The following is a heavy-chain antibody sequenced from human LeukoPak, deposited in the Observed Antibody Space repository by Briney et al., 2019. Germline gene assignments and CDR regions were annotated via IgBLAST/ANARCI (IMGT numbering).Heavy chain of an antibody. D-gene: IGHD2-2*01. CDR3: ARDVKPIHLGYCSSTSCYSPYTHAFDI. CDR2: IYYSGST. J-gene: IGHJ3*02. Sequence: SETLSLTCTVSGGSISSYYWSWIRQPPGKGLEWIGYIYYSGSTYYNPSLKSRVTISVDTSKNQFSLKLSSVTAADTAVYYCARDVKPIHLGYCSSTSCYSPYTHAFDIWGQGTMVTVSS. V-gene: IGHV4-59*12. CDR1: GGSISSYY.